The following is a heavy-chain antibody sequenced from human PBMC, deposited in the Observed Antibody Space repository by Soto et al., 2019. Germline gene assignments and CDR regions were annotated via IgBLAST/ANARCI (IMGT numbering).Heavy chain of an antibody. V-gene: IGHV4-34*01. CDR3: ARGLRYFDWLEPGSWFDP. CDR2: INHSGST. D-gene: IGHD3-9*01. CDR1: GGSFSGYY. Sequence: QVQLQQWGAGLLKPSETLSLTCAVYGGSFSGYYWSWIRQPPGKGLEWIGEINHSGSTNYNPSLKSRVTISVDTSKNQCSLKLSSVTAADTAVYYCARGLRYFDWLEPGSWFDPWGQGTLVTVSS. J-gene: IGHJ5*02.